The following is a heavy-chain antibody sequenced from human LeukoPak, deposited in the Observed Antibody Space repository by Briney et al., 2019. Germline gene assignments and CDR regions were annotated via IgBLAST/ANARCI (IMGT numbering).Heavy chain of an antibody. CDR2: ISNDGNQK. CDR1: GFTFSTYG. V-gene: IGHV3-30*18. J-gene: IGHJ4*02. D-gene: IGHD4/OR15-4a*01. Sequence: PGGSLRLSCEGPGFTFSTYGIHWVRQAPGKGLEWVALISNDGNQKFYADSVEGRFTISRDNSKNTLSLQMNSLRAEDTAMYYCAKDLSMGAFDFWGQGTLVTVSS. CDR3: AKDLSMGAFDF.